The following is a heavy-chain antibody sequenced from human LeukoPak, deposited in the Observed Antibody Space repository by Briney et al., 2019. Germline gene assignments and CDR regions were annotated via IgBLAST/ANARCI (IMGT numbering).Heavy chain of an antibody. CDR2: ISGSGADT. CDR3: AKDFSRALISGWRFDY. Sequence: GGFLRLSCAASGFTFSSYAMTWVRQAPGKGLEWVSAISGSGADTYYTDSVRGRFSISRDNSKNTLYLQMNSLTAEDTAVYYCAKDFSRALISGWRFDYWGQGTLVTVSS. J-gene: IGHJ4*02. CDR1: GFTFSSYA. V-gene: IGHV3-23*01. D-gene: IGHD6-19*01.